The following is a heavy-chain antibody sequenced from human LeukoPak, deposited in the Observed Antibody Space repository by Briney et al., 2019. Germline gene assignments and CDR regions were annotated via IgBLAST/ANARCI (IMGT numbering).Heavy chain of an antibody. Sequence: AASVKVSCKASGGTFRSYAISWVRQAPGQGLEWMGGIIPIFGTANYAQKFQGRVTITTDESTSTAYMELSSLRSEDTAVYYCAREKGPQYDYVWGSYRPNWFDPWGQGTLVTVSS. J-gene: IGHJ5*02. CDR1: GGTFRSYA. V-gene: IGHV1-69*05. CDR2: IIPIFGTA. CDR3: AREKGPQYDYVWGSYRPNWFDP. D-gene: IGHD3-16*02.